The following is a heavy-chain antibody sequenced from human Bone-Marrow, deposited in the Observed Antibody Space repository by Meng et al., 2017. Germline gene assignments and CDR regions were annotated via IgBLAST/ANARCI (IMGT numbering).Heavy chain of an antibody. D-gene: IGHD3-9*01. CDR1: GFTFSSYE. Sequence: GESLKISCAASGFTFSSYEMNWVRQAPGKGLEWVSYISSSGSTIYYADSVKGRFTISRDNANNSLYLQMNSLRAEDTAVYYCAREGGILRYVDWLDHWGQGTLVTVSS. CDR2: ISSSGSTI. J-gene: IGHJ5*02. CDR3: AREGGILRYVDWLDH. V-gene: IGHV3-48*03.